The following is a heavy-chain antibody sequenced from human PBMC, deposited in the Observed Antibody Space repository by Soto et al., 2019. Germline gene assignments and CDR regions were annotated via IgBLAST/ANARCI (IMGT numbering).Heavy chain of an antibody. D-gene: IGHD6-13*01. V-gene: IGHV3-15*07. Sequence: GGSLRLSCAASGFTFSNAWMNWVRQAPGKGLEWVGRIKSKTDGGTTDYAAPVKGRFTISRDDSKNTLYLQMNSLKTEDTAVYYCTTHSSSWFDYYYYGMDVWGQGTTVTVSS. CDR3: TTHSSSWFDYYYYGMDV. J-gene: IGHJ6*02. CDR2: IKSKTDGGTT. CDR1: GFTFSNAW.